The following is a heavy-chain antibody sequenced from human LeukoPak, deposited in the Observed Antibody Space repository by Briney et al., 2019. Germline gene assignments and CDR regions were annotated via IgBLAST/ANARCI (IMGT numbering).Heavy chain of an antibody. CDR3: ARTSYSYFEY. CDR1: GFTVSSNY. Sequence: GGSLRLSCAASGFTVSSNYMAWVRQAPGEGLEWVSVIYSGGSTYYADSVKGRFTISRDNSKNTLYLQMNGLRAEDTAVYYCARTSYSYFEYWGQGTLVTVSS. V-gene: IGHV3-53*01. CDR2: IYSGGST. D-gene: IGHD1-26*01. J-gene: IGHJ4*02.